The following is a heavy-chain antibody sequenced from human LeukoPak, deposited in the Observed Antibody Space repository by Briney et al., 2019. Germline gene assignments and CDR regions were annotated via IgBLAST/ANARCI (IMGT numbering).Heavy chain of an antibody. CDR3: AADLNWVAY. CDR1: GITNYW. D-gene: IGHD3-16*01. CDR2: INKDSSER. Sequence: GESLRLSCVGSGITNYWMTWVRQAPGKGLESVANINKDSSERYYLDSVKGRFTISRDNTKSSLFLQMNSLRVEDTGIYYCAADLNWVAYWGQGARVTVSS. J-gene: IGHJ4*02. V-gene: IGHV3-7*01.